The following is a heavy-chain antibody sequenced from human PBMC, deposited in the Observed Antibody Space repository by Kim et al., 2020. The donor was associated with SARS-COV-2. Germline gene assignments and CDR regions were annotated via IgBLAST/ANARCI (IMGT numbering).Heavy chain of an antibody. CDR1: GFSFSSHG. CDR3: ARAAAILGLYYYYMDV. V-gene: IGHV3-33*01. CDR2: IWYDGSNI. Sequence: GGSLRLSCAASGFSFSSHGMHWVRQAPGKGLEWVALIWYDGSNIKYADSVRGRFTISRDNSKSTLHLQMNSLRAEDTAVYYCARAAAILGLYYYYMDVWGHGTTVTVSS. D-gene: IGHD2-2*02. J-gene: IGHJ6*03.